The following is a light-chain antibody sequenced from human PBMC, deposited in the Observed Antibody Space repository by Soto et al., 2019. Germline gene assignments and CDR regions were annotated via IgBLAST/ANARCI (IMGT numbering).Light chain of an antibody. Sequence: EIVLTQSPGTLSLSPGERATLSCRASQSVSRYLAWYQHKPGQAPRLLIYDVSNRATGIPARFSGSGSGTDFSLTISSLEPEDFAVYYCQHRSNWPSLTFGGGTKVEIK. V-gene: IGKV3-11*01. CDR3: QHRSNWPSLT. J-gene: IGKJ4*01. CDR2: DVS. CDR1: QSVSRY.